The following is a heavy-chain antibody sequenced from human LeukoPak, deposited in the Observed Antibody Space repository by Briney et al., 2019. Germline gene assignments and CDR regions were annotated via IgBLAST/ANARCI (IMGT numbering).Heavy chain of an antibody. CDR1: GGSITSHF. CDR3: ARLVWLGESPGSWFDS. CDR2: IHYSGST. Sequence: SETLSLTCTVSGGSITSHFWSWIRQPPGKGLEWIGYIHYSGSTNYSPSLKSRVTISPDTSKNQLFLRLNSVTAADTAVYYCARLVWLGESPGSWFDSWGQGTLVTVSS. D-gene: IGHD3-10*01. J-gene: IGHJ5*01. V-gene: IGHV4-59*11.